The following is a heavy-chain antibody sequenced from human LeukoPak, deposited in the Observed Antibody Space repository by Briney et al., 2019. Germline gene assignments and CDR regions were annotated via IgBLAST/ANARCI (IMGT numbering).Heavy chain of an antibody. CDR3: ARDQGYSNPSWYYYYMDV. J-gene: IGHJ6*03. D-gene: IGHD4-11*01. Sequence: SETLSLTCTVSGGSISSYYWSWIRQPAGKGLEWIGRIYTSGSTNYNPSLKSRVTMLVDTSKNQFSLKLSSVTAADTAVYYCARDQGYSNPSWYYYYMDVWGKGTTVTVSS. V-gene: IGHV4-4*07. CDR2: IYTSGST. CDR1: GGSISSYY.